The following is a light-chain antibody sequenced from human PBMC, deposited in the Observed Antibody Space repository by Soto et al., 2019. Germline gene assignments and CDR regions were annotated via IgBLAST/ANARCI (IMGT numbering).Light chain of an antibody. J-gene: IGKJ3*01. CDR3: QQLNTYPFT. V-gene: IGKV1-9*01. CDR2: AAS. Sequence: DIQLTQSPSFLSASVGDRVTITCRASQGISRYLAWYQQKPGKAPNLLIYAASTLQSGVPSRFSGSGSGTEFTLTISSLQPEDXATYHCQQLNTYPFTFGPGTKVDI. CDR1: QGISRY.